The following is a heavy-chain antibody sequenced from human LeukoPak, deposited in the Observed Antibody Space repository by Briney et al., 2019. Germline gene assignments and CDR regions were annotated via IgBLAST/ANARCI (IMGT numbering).Heavy chain of an antibody. J-gene: IGHJ4*02. V-gene: IGHV4-38-2*02. CDR2: IYYSGST. CDR1: GYSISSGYY. D-gene: IGHD2-2*01. CDR3: ASNIVVVPAAPKYYFDY. Sequence: SETLSLTCTVSGYSISSGYYWGWIRQPPGKGLEWIGSIYYSGSTYYNPSLKSRVTISVDTSKNQFSLKLSSVTAADTAVYYCASNIVVVPAAPKYYFDYWGQGTLVTVSS.